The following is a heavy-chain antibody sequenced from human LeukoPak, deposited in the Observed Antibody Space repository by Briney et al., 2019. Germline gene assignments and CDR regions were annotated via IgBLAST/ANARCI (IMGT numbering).Heavy chain of an antibody. CDR3: ARFSSSSEGYYFDY. V-gene: IGHV3-48*01. D-gene: IGHD6-6*01. J-gene: IGHJ4*02. CDR1: GFTFSAYK. Sequence: PGGSLRVSCIASGFTFSAYKMNWVRQAPGMGLEWVSYISGTSSTIYYTDSVKGRFTISRDNARNSLYLQMDSLRAEDTAVYYCARFSSSSEGYYFDYWGQGTLVTVSS. CDR2: ISGTSSTI.